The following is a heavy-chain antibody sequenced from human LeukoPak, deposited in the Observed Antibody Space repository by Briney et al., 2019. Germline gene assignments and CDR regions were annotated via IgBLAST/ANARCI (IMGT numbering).Heavy chain of an antibody. CDR2: ISSSSSTI. CDR1: GFTSSSYS. V-gene: IGHV3-48*02. D-gene: IGHD5-12*01. J-gene: IGHJ4*02. CDR3: ARDGESGYVPFDY. Sequence: PGGSLRLSCAASGFTSSSYSMNWVRQAPGKGLEWVSYISSSSSTIYYADSVKGRFTISRDNAKNSLYPQMNSLRDEDTAVYYCARDGESGYVPFDYWGQGTLVTVSS.